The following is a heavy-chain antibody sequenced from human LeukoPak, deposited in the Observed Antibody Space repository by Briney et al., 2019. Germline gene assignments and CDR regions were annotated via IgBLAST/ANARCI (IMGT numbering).Heavy chain of an antibody. D-gene: IGHD1-1*01. CDR1: GGSISNNNYY. J-gene: IGHJ4*02. CDR3: ATWRTAKTGFDY. V-gene: IGHV4-39*01. CDR2: IYYSGSP. Sequence: SETLSLTCTVSGGSISNNNYYWAWIRQPPGKGLECIGSIYYSGSPYYNPSLKSRVTISVDTSKNQFSLRLSSVAAADTAVYYCATWRTAKTGFDYWGQGTLVTVSS.